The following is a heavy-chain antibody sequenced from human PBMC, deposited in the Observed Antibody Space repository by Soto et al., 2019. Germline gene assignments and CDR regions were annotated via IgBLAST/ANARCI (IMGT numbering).Heavy chain of an antibody. CDR3: ARRDSSCWFLDY. CDR1: GGSISTYY. J-gene: IGHJ4*02. V-gene: IGHV4-59*08. Sequence: QVQLQESGPGRVKPSETLSLTCTVSGGSISTYYWSWIRQPPGRGLEWIGYIYYSGSTKYNPSLKRRVTISLDTSKSQFSLKLNSVTAADTAMHYSARRDSSCWFLDYWGQGTLVTVSS. D-gene: IGHD6-13*01. CDR2: IYYSGST.